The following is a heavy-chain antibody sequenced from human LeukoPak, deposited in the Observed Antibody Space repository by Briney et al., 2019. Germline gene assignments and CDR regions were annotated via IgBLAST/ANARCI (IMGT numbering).Heavy chain of an antibody. V-gene: IGHV4-4*02. J-gene: IGHJ5*02. CDR1: GGSISSSNW. CDR3: ARHVFTIFGVVIIRDWFDP. CDR2: IYHSGST. Sequence: PSGTLSLTCAVSGGSISSSNWWSWVRQPPGKGLEWIGEIYHSGSTNYNPSLKSRVTISVDTSKNQFSLKLSSVTAADTAVYYCARHVFTIFGVVIIRDWFDPWGQGTLVTVSS. D-gene: IGHD3-3*01.